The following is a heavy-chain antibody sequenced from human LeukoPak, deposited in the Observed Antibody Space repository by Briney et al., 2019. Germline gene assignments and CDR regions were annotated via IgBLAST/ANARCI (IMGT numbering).Heavy chain of an antibody. D-gene: IGHD5-18*01. Sequence: ASVKVSCKTSGYTFTSYYMHWARQAPGQGLEWMGIINPSGGSTSYAQKFQGRVTMTRDMSTSTVYMELSSLRSEDTAVYYCARDSEDTTMGPGYWGQGTLVTVSS. J-gene: IGHJ4*02. CDR2: INPSGGST. CDR1: GYTFTSYY. CDR3: ARDSEDTTMGPGY. V-gene: IGHV1-46*01.